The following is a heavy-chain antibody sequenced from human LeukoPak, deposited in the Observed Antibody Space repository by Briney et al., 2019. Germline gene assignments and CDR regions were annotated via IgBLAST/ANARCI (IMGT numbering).Heavy chain of an antibody. V-gene: IGHV3-74*03. CDR2: INPDGSDP. CDR3: AKLPRGITGRGEGGWFDP. J-gene: IGHJ5*02. CDR1: GFTFSHYW. Sequence: GGSLRLSCAASGFTFSHYWMHWVRQAPGKGLLWVSRINPDGSDPTYADSVKGRFTISRDNAKNTLYLQMNSLRAEDSAVYFCAKLPRGITGRGEGGWFDPWGQGTLVTVSS. D-gene: IGHD1-20*01.